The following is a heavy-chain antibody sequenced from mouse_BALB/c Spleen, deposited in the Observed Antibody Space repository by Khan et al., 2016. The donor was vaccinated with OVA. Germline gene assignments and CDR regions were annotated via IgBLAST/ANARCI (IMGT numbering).Heavy chain of an antibody. CDR3: ARHGSTSWFGY. CDR2: IDPFNGGT. J-gene: IGHJ3*02. Sequence: QLKQSGPELMKPGASVKISCKASGYSFTTYYIHWMKQSHGKTLEWIGYIDPFNGGTTYNQKFKGKATLTVDKSSSTAYMHLSSLTSEDSAVYYCARHGSTSWFGYWGQGTLVTVSA. V-gene: IGHV1S135*01. D-gene: IGHD1-1*01. CDR1: GYSFTTYY.